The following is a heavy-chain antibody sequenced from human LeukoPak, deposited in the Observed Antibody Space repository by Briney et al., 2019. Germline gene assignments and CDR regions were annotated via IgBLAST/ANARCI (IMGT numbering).Heavy chain of an antibody. CDR3: AKLYSSGWYYFDY. Sequence: GGSLRLSCAASGFTFSSYAMSWVRQAPGKGLEWVSAISGSGGNTYYTDSVKGRFTISRDNSKNTLYLQMNSLRAEDTAVYYCAKLYSSGWYYFDYWGQGTLVTVSS. CDR1: GFTFSSYA. V-gene: IGHV3-23*01. D-gene: IGHD6-19*01. J-gene: IGHJ4*02. CDR2: ISGSGGNT.